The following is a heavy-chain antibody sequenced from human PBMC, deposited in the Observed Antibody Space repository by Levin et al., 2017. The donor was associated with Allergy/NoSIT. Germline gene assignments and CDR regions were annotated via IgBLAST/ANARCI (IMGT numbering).Heavy chain of an antibody. Sequence: GGSLRLSCAASGFTFSSYSMNWVRQAPGKGLEWVSSISSSSSYIYYADSVKGRFTISRDNAKNSLYLQMNSLRAEDTAVYYCARVRENYYDSTSTEKGAFDIWGQGTMVTVSS. CDR3: ARVRENYYDSTSTEKGAFDI. V-gene: IGHV3-21*01. CDR2: ISSSSSYI. D-gene: IGHD3-22*01. CDR1: GFTFSSYS. J-gene: IGHJ3*02.